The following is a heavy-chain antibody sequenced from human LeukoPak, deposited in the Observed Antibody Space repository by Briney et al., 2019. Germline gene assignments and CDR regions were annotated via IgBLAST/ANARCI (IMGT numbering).Heavy chain of an antibody. CDR2: IYYSGST. CDR1: GGSISGYY. J-gene: IGHJ2*01. CDR3: ARLNDIAVAGSPKDWYFDL. Sequence: SETLSLTCIVSGGSISGYYWNWIRQAPGKGLEWIGYIYYSGSTNYNPSLKSRVALSVDTSKMQFSLKLSSATAADTAVYYCARLNDIAVAGSPKDWYFDLWGRGTLVTVSS. D-gene: IGHD6-19*01. V-gene: IGHV4-59*01.